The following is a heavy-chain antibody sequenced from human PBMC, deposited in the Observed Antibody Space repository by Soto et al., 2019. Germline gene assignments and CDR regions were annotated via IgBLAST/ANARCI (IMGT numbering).Heavy chain of an antibody. Sequence: GASVKVSCKASGYTFTGYYMHWVRQAPGQGLEWMGWINPNSGGTNYAQKFQGWVTMTRDTSISTAYMELSRLRSDDTAVYYCARALYRIAAAGYEYFQHWGQGTLVTVSS. V-gene: IGHV1-2*04. CDR2: INPNSGGT. CDR3: ARALYRIAAAGYEYFQH. CDR1: GYTFTGYY. D-gene: IGHD6-13*01. J-gene: IGHJ1*01.